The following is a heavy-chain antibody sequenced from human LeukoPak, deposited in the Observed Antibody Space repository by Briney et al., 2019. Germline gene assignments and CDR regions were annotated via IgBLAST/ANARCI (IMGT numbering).Heavy chain of an antibody. CDR1: GGSISSGDYY. CDR2: IYYSGST. D-gene: IGHD5-24*01. J-gene: IGHJ4*02. CDR3: ATVEMATISFDY. V-gene: IGHV4-30-4*01. Sequence: SETLSLTCTVSGGSISSGDYYWSWIRQPPGKGLEWIGCIYYSGSTYYNPSLKSRVTISVDTSKNQFSLKLSSVTAADTAVYYCATVEMATISFDYWGQGTLVTVSS.